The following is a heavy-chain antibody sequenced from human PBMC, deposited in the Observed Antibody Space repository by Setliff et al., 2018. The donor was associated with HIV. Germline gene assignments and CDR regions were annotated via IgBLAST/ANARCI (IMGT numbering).Heavy chain of an antibody. CDR3: ARTTIFGVVRSTLNEYYFDS. V-gene: IGHV2-70*11. D-gene: IGHD3-3*01. J-gene: IGHJ4*02. CDR1: GGSISSGTYY. CDR2: IDWDDDR. Sequence: TLSLTCSVSGGSISSGTYYWGWIRQPPGKALEWLARIDWDDDRYYSTSLRTRLTVSKDNSKNQVVLTMTNMGPLDTGTYYCARTTIFGVVRSTLNEYYFDSWGQGILVT.